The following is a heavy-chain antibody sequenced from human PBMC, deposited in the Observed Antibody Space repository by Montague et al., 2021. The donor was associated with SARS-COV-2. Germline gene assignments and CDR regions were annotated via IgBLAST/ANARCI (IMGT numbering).Heavy chain of an antibody. CDR1: SGSIISSGYY. J-gene: IGHJ4*02. CDR2: IYYSGTT. CDR3: ARGMIRGVTKPFDY. Sequence: SKTRSLTCSVSSGSIISSGYYWGWIRQPPGKELEWIGNIYYSGTTYYNPSLQSRGTISVDTSKNHLSLRLSSVTAADTAVYFCARGMIRGVTKPFDYWGQGSQVTVSS. D-gene: IGHD3-10*01. V-gene: IGHV4-39*02.